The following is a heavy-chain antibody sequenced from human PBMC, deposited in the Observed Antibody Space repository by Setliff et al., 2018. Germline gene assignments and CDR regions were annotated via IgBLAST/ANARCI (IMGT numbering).Heavy chain of an antibody. Sequence: ASVKVSCKASGYIFSDHYMHWVRQAPGKGLEWMGWINPNSGGTNYAQKFQGRVTMTRDTSISTAYMELSRLRSDDTAVYYCARDRGVGATSYYYYYGMDVWGQGTTVTVSS. V-gene: IGHV1-2*02. CDR3: ARDRGVGATSYYYYYGMDV. CDR1: GYIFSDHY. CDR2: INPNSGGT. D-gene: IGHD1-26*01. J-gene: IGHJ6*02.